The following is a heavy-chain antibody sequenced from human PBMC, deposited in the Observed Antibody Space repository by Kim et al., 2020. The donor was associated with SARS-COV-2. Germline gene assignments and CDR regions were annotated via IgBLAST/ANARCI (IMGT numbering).Heavy chain of an antibody. CDR3: ARDPVVDGYSFFDY. J-gene: IGHJ4*02. CDR2: IFRGVTT. Sequence: GGSLRLSCAVSGLTVTSNHMTWIRQAPGRGLEWVSVIFRGVTTYYAASVQGRFTISRDYYKNTLSLQMNRLRAEDTAIYYCARDPVVDGYSFFDYWGQGTLVTVSS. V-gene: IGHV3-53*03. D-gene: IGHD4-4*01. CDR1: GLTVTSNH.